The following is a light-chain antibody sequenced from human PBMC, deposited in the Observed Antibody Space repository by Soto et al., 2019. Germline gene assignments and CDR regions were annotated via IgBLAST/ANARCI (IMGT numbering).Light chain of an antibody. V-gene: IGLV2-8*01. J-gene: IGLJ2*01. Sequence: QSVLTQPPSASGSPGQSVTITCSGTSSDVGEENYVSWYQQHPGKVPKLILYEVSKRPSGVPDRFSGSRSGNTASLTVSGLQAEDEADYYCSSYTSSSTLVVFGGGTKLTVL. CDR3: SSYTSSSTLVV. CDR1: SSDVGEENY. CDR2: EVS.